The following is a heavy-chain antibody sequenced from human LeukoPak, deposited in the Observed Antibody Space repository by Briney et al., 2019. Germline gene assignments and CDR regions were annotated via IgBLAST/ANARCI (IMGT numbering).Heavy chain of an antibody. CDR1: GGSISSCGYS. Sequence: SDTLSLTCGVSGGSISSCGYSGTWIRQPPGKGLEWIGYIYHSGSTYYNPSLKSRVTISVDRSKKQFSLKLSSVTAADTAVYYCARGNWYFDLWGRGTLVTVSS. CDR3: ARGNWYFDL. J-gene: IGHJ2*01. V-gene: IGHV4-30-2*01. CDR2: IYHSGST.